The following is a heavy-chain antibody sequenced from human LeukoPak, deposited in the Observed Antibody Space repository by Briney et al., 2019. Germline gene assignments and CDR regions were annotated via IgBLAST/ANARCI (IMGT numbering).Heavy chain of an antibody. CDR3: ARASLLWFGIGAFDI. J-gene: IGHJ3*02. V-gene: IGHV1-18*01. D-gene: IGHD3-10*01. CDR2: ISAYNGNT. CDR1: GYTFTSYG. Sequence: ASVKVSCRASGYTFTSYGISWVRQAPGQGLEWMGWISAYNGNTNYAERLQGRVTMTTDTSTSTAYMELRSLRSDDAAVYYCARASLLWFGIGAFDIWGQGTMVTVSS.